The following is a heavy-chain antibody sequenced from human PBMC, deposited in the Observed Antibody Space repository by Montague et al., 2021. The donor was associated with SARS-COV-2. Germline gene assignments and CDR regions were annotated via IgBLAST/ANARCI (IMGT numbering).Heavy chain of an antibody. CDR2: ISENGRT. CDR1: GGSISISNW. Sequence: SETLSLTCAVSGGSISISNWWRWVRQPPGKGLEWIGEISENGRTNYNPSLESRVTISVDKSKKHFSLNMSSVTAADTAVYYCARVGGYVNSPHLWGQGTLVTVSS. CDR3: ARVGGYVNSPHL. D-gene: IGHD4-23*01. V-gene: IGHV4-4*02. J-gene: IGHJ5*02.